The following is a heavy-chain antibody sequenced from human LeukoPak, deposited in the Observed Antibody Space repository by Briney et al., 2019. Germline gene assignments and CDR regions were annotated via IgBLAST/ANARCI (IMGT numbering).Heavy chain of an antibody. CDR3: ARKLV. J-gene: IGHJ4*02. CDR1: GFTFSSYD. V-gene: IGHV3-23*01. CDR2: ISGSGGIT. Sequence: PGGSLRLSCAASGFTFSSYDMNWVRQAPGKGLGWVSGISGSGGITYYADSVKGRFTISRDNSENTLYLQMKSLRAEDTAVYFCARKLVWGQGTLVTVSS.